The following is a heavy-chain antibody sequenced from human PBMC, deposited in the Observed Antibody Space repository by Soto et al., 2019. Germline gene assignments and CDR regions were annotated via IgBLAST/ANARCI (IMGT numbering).Heavy chain of an antibody. CDR1: GGSIGRYY. CDR2: IYFSGST. V-gene: IGHV4-59*01. Sequence: SGTLSLTFTVSGGSIGRYYWSWIRQPPGKGLEWIGYIYFSGSTNYNPSLKSRVTIPVDTSKNQISLKLTSVTAADTAVYYCARAYYDILTGYLWFDPWGQGTLVTVSS. CDR3: ARAYYDILTGYLWFDP. J-gene: IGHJ5*02. D-gene: IGHD3-9*01.